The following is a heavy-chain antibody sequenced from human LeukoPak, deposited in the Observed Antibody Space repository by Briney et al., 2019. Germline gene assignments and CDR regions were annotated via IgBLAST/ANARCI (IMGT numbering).Heavy chain of an antibody. V-gene: IGHV3-7*01. Sequence: GGSQTLSCATSGFTFTTYWMNWVRQAPGKGLEWVANIKQDGSEKYYVDSVKGRFTISRDNARNSLYLQMNSLRADDTAVYYCARGGGYAWDYWGQGTLVTVSS. CDR2: IKQDGSEK. D-gene: IGHD5-12*01. J-gene: IGHJ4*02. CDR3: ARGGGYAWDY. CDR1: GFTFTTYW.